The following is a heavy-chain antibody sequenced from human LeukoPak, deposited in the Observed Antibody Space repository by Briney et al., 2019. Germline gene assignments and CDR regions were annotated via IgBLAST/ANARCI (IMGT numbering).Heavy chain of an antibody. V-gene: IGHV3-48*03. J-gene: IGHJ6*03. CDR2: ISSSGSTI. D-gene: IGHD3-10*02. CDR1: GFTFTSYE. CDR3: ADLGITLIGGV. Sequence: GGSLRLSCAASGFTFTSYEMNWVRQAPGKGLEWVSYISSSGSTIYYADSVKGRLTISRDNAKNSLYLQMISLRAKDTTVYYCADLGITLIGGVRGKGTTVTISS.